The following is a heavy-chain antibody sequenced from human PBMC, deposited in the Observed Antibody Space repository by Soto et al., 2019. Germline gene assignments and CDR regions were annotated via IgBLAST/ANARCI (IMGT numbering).Heavy chain of an antibody. V-gene: IGHV1-18*01. Sequence: QVQLVQSGAEVKKPGASVKVSCKASGYTFIRYSITWVRQAPGQGLEWMGWISTNNGNTNYAQSLQGRVTMTTDTSTSTAYMELRSLRSDDTAVYYCARDYGFGEFFGAHDGFDIWAQGTMVTVSP. CDR3: ARDYGFGEFFGAHDGFDI. J-gene: IGHJ3*02. D-gene: IGHD3-10*01. CDR1: GYTFIRYS. CDR2: ISTNNGNT.